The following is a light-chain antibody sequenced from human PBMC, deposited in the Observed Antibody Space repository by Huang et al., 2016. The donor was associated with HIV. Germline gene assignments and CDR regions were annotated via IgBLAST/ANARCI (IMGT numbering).Light chain of an antibody. CDR2: SAS. J-gene: IGKJ4*01. CDR1: QGISNS. CDR3: QQYYSTPLT. Sequence: DIQMTQSPSSLSASVGDRVTITCRASQGISNSLAWYQQKPGKAPNVLLYSASRLESGVPSRFSGSGSVTDYTLTISSLQTEDFATYYCQQYYSTPLTFGGGTKVEIK. V-gene: IGKV1-NL1*01.